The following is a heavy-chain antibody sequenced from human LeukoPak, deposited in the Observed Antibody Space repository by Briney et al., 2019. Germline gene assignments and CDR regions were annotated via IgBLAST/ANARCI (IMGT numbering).Heavy chain of an antibody. J-gene: IGHJ4*02. Sequence: GSSVKVSCKASGGTFSSYAISWVRQAPGQGLEWMGGIIPIFGTANYAQKLQSRVTITADESTSTAYIEQSSARSEDTAVYYCARDGLYSSSWYAYYWGQGSLVTVCS. V-gene: IGHV1-69*01. CDR3: ARDGLYSSSWYAYY. CDR1: GGTFSSYA. D-gene: IGHD6-13*01. CDR2: IIPIFGTA.